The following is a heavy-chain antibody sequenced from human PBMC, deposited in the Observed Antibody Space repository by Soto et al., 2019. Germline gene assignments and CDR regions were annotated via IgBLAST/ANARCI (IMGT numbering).Heavy chain of an antibody. CDR3: ARASYYYDGSGYHGY. CDR1: GFTFSSYS. D-gene: IGHD3-22*01. J-gene: IGHJ4*02. V-gene: IGHV3-21*01. CDR2: ISSSSCYI. Sequence: EVQLVESGGGLVKPGGSLRLSCAASGFTFSSYSMNWVRQAPGKGLEWVSSISSSSCYIYYAYAVKGRVTISRDNAKNSLYLQMNSLRAEVTAVYYCARASYYYDGSGYHGYWGQGTLVTVSS.